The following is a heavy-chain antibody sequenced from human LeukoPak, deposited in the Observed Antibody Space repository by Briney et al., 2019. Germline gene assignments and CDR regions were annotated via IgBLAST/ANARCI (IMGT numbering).Heavy chain of an antibody. J-gene: IGHJ3*02. CDR2: VYYNGNT. Sequence: SETLSLTCSVSGASIRRSNFYWGWIRQPPGKGLEWIGNVYYNGNTYYNSSLRSRVTISVDTSNNQVSLKLRSVTAADTGIYYCARAVQLWFPDGAFDIWGQGTMVTVSS. CDR3: ARAVQLWFPDGAFDI. V-gene: IGHV4-39*01. CDR1: GASIRRSNFY. D-gene: IGHD1-1*01.